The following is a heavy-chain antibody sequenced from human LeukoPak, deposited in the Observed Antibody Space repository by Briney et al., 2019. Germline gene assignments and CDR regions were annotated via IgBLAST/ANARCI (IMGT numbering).Heavy chain of an antibody. J-gene: IGHJ4*02. CDR2: VSYDGSNR. CDR1: GFTFSSYT. Sequence: GGSLRLSCAASGFTFSSYTMHWVRQAPGKGLEWVAVVSYDGSNRYYADSVKGRFTISRDNSKSTLYLQMNSLRFEDTAIYYCASDTYSSSSYYFDYWGQGTLVTVSS. D-gene: IGHD6-6*01. V-gene: IGHV3-30-3*01. CDR3: ASDTYSSSSYYFDY.